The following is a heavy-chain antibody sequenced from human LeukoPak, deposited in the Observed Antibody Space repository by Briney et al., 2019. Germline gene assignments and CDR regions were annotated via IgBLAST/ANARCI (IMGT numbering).Heavy chain of an antibody. CDR2: IYPGDSDT. J-gene: IGHJ4*02. CDR1: GYSFTSYW. CDR3: ARLTRDDILTGYYFDY. V-gene: IGHV5-51*01. Sequence: GESLKISCKGSGYSFTSYWIGWVRQMPGKGLEWMGIIYPGDSDTRYSPSFQGQVTISADKSISTAYLQWGSLKASDTAMYYCARLTRDDILTGYYFDYWGQGTLVTVSS. D-gene: IGHD3-9*01.